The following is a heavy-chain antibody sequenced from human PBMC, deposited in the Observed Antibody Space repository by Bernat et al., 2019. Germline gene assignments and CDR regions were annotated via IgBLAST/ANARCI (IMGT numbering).Heavy chain of an antibody. D-gene: IGHD6-19*01. CDR2: IYYSGAT. Sequence: QVQLQESGPGLVKPSETLSLTCTVSGGSISSYYWSWIRQPPGKGLEWIGYIYYSGATNCNPSLKSRVTISIDTSKNQFSLKLSSVTAADSAVYYCARAPKSSSAYYYSGMDVWCPVTSVTVSS. V-gene: IGHV4-59*01. CDR1: GGSISSYY. CDR3: ARAPKSSSAYYYSGMDV. J-gene: IGHJ6*02.